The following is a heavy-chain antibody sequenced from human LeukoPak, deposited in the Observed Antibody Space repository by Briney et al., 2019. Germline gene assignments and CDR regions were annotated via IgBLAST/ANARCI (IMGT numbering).Heavy chain of an antibody. CDR1: GGSIGSYY. CDR3: ARGTFWSGTYNGYYFDY. D-gene: IGHD3-3*01. J-gene: IGHJ4*02. CDR2: IYYSAT. Sequence: PSQTLSLTCTVSGGSIGSYYWTWIRQPPAKGLEWVGYIYYSATKYNPSLKSRLSISVDTSKNQFSLKLSSVTAADTAVYYCARGTFWSGTYNGYYFDYWGQGTLVTVSS. V-gene: IGHV4-59*01.